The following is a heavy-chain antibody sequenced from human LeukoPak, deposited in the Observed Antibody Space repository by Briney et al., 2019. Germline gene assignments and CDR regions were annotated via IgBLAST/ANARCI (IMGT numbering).Heavy chain of an antibody. D-gene: IGHD2-15*01. CDR2: ISSSGSTI. J-gene: IGHJ3*02. Sequence: GGSLRLSCAASGFTFSSYEMNWLRQAPEKGLEWVSYISSSGSTIYYADSVKGRFTISRDNAKNSLYLQMNSLRAEDTAVYYCARDCGGGSCYGPYDAFDIWGQGTMVTVSS. V-gene: IGHV3-48*03. CDR3: ARDCGGGSCYGPYDAFDI. CDR1: GFTFSSYE.